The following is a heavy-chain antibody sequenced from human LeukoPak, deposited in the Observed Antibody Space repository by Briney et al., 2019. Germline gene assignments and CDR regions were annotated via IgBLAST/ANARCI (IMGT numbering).Heavy chain of an antibody. D-gene: IGHD6-19*01. CDR2: ISSNGGST. Sequence: GGSLRLSCSASGFTLSSYAMHWVRQAPGKGLEYVSAISSNGGSTYYADSVKDRFTISRDNSKNTLYLQMSSLRAEDTAVYYCVKGPLWSVAGTRFDYWGQGTLVTVSS. CDR1: GFTLSSYA. J-gene: IGHJ4*02. V-gene: IGHV3-64D*06. CDR3: VKGPLWSVAGTRFDY.